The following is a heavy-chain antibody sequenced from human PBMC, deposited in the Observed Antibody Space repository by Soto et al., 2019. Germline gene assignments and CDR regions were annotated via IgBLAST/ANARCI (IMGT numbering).Heavy chain of an antibody. CDR1: GGTFSSYT. V-gene: IGHV1-69*02. CDR3: ARAYSSSWESFDY. Sequence: SVKVSCKASGGTFSSYTISWVRQAPGQGLEWMGRIIPILGIANYAQKFQGRVTITADKSTSTAYMELSSLRSEDTAVYYCARAYSSSWESFDYWGQGTLVTVSS. J-gene: IGHJ4*02. CDR2: IIPILGIA. D-gene: IGHD6-13*01.